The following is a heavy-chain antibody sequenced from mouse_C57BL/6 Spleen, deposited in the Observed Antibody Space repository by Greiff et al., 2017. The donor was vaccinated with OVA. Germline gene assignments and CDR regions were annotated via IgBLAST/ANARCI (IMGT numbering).Heavy chain of an antibody. Sequence: EVKLQESGPGMVKPSQSLSLTCTVTGYSITSGYDWHWIRHFPGNKLEWMGYISYSGSTNYNPSLKSRISITHDTSKNHFFLKLNSVTTEDTATYYCARASSGYLAWFAYWGQGTLVTVSA. CDR3: ARASSGYLAWFAY. V-gene: IGHV3-1*01. CDR1: GYSITSGYD. J-gene: IGHJ3*01. CDR2: ISYSGST. D-gene: IGHD3-2*02.